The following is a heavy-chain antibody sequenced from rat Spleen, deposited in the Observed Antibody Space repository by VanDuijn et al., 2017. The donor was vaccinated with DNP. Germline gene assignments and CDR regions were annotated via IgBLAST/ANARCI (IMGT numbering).Heavy chain of an antibody. Sequence: EVQLVESGGGLVQPGRSLKLSCAASGFNFNDYWMGWVRQAPGKGLEWIGEINKESSTINYSPSLKDKVTISRDNAQNTLYLQMSKLGSEDTAIYYCTRTYCGYWGQGVMVTVSS. J-gene: IGHJ2*01. V-gene: IGHV4-2*01. D-gene: IGHD1-9*01. CDR2: INKESSTI. CDR1: GFNFNDYW. CDR3: TRTYCGY.